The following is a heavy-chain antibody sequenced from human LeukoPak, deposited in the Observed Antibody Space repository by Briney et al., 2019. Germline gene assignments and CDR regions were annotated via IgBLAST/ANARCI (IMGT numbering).Heavy chain of an antibody. D-gene: IGHD6-19*01. Sequence: GASVKVSCKASGYTFTSYGISWVRQAPGQGLEGMGWISAYNGNTDYAQKLQGRVTMTTDTSTSTAYMELRSLRSDDTAVYYCARGRARIAVAGTGGDYWGQGTLVTVSS. CDR2: ISAYNGNT. J-gene: IGHJ4*02. CDR1: GYTFTSYG. CDR3: ARGRARIAVAGTGGDY. V-gene: IGHV1-18*01.